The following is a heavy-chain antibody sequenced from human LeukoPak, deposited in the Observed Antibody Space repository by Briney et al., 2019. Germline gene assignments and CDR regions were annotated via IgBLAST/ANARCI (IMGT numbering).Heavy chain of an antibody. CDR1: GFIFSDYD. CDR2: ITSNGGRT. D-gene: IGHD3-10*01. CDR3: ARGAASGGYDY. V-gene: IGHV3-64*01. J-gene: IGHJ4*02. Sequence: GGFLRLSCAASGFIFSDYDVHWVRQAPGKGLGFVSAITSNGGRTFYANSVKGRFTISRDNSKNALYLQMDSLRADDMAVYYCARGAASGGYDYWGQGALVTVSS.